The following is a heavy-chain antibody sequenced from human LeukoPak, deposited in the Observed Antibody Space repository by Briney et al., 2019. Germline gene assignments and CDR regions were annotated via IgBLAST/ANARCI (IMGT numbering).Heavy chain of an antibody. CDR3: AREPTSGREPTSGRPLDY. CDR1: GGSISGYF. J-gene: IGHJ4*02. CDR2: IYSSGSN. D-gene: IGHD5-12*01. Sequence: SETLSLTYTVSGGSISGYFWSWIRQPAGKGLEWIGRIYSSGSNNYNPSLKSRDTMSLDTSKNHLSLNLSSVTAADTAVYYCAREPTSGREPTSGRPLDYWGQGTLVTVSS. V-gene: IGHV4-4*07.